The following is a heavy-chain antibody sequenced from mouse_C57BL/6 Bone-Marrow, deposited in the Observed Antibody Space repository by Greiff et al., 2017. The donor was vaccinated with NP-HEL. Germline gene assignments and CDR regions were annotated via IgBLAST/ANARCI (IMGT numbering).Heavy chain of an antibody. Sequence: DVKLVESGGCLVKPGGSLKLSCAASGFTFSSYAMSWVRQTPEKRLEWVATISDGGSYTYYPDNVKGRFTISRDNAKNNLYLQMSHLKSEDTAMYYCARLNYYGSSDWYFDVWGTGTTVTVSS. D-gene: IGHD1-1*01. V-gene: IGHV5-4*03. CDR2: ISDGGSYT. CDR3: ARLNYYGSSDWYFDV. CDR1: GFTFSSYA. J-gene: IGHJ1*03.